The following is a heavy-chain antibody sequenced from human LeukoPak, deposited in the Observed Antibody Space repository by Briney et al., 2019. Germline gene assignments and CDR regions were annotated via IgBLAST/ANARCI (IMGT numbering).Heavy chain of an antibody. D-gene: IGHD1-26*01. CDR2: INPNNGGT. Sequence: GASVKVSCKASGHTFTGYYIHWVRQAPGQGLEWMGWINPNNGGTKYTQKFLGRVTTTGDTSINTAYMEVTSLRSDDTAVYYCTRRLGGSSEGYDYWGQGTLVTVSS. CDR3: TRRLGGSSEGYDY. CDR1: GHTFTGYY. V-gene: IGHV1-2*02. J-gene: IGHJ4*02.